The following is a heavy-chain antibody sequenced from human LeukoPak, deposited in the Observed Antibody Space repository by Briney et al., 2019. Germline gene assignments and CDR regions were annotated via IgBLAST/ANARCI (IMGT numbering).Heavy chain of an antibody. CDR3: ASAEYSSSAHDY. J-gene: IGHJ4*02. V-gene: IGHV4-34*01. CDR2: INHSGST. D-gene: IGHD6-6*01. CDR1: GGSFSGYY. Sequence: PSETLSLTCAVYGGSFSGYYWSWIRQPPGKGLEWIGEINHSGSTNYNPSLKSRVTISVDTSKNQFSLKLSSVTAADTAVYYCASAEYSSSAHDYWGQGTLVTVSS.